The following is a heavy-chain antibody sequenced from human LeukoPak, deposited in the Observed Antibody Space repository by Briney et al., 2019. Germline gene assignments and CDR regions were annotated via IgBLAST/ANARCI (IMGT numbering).Heavy chain of an antibody. CDR3: VKFGITVFGVVFIDFDY. J-gene: IGHJ4*02. V-gene: IGHV3-23*01. CDR2: ISDSGGNT. D-gene: IGHD3-3*01. Sequence: GGSLRLSCAASGFTVSSNYMSWVRQAPGKGLEWVSGISDSGGNTYYADSVKGRFTISRDNSKNTLYLQMNSLRVEDTAVYYCVKFGITVFGVVFIDFDYWGQGTLVTVYS. CDR1: GFTVSSNY.